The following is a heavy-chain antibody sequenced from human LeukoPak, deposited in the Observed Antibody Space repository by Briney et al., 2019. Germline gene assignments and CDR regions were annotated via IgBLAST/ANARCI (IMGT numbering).Heavy chain of an antibody. V-gene: IGHV4-59*07. CDR3: ARGRVSSSTWYSTCYYYFYMDV. CDR2: VDHTGST. J-gene: IGHJ6*03. D-gene: IGHD1-1*01. Sequence: SDTLSLTCSVSDDSITMYHWTWLRQPTGEGLEWIGYVDHTGSTNLNRSLNGPVSISRDTTNNLFSLRLRSVTAADTAVYFCARGRVSSSTWYSTCYYYFYMDVWGKGATVTVSS. CDR1: DDSITMYH.